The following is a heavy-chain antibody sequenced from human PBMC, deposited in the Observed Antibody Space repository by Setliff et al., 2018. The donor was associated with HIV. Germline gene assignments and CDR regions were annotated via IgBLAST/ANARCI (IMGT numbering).Heavy chain of an antibody. CDR2: FHHSGST. Sequence: PSETLSLTCNVSGASISNDNYYWGWIRQPPGKGLEWIASFHHSGSTSYNPSLRSRVTISVDTSKNLFSLKLISVTAADTAVYYCARPLSTSYNFWGDALAIWGQGTMVTVSS. J-gene: IGHJ3*02. D-gene: IGHD3-3*01. CDR1: GASISNDNYY. CDR3: ARPLSTSYNFWGDALAI. V-gene: IGHV4-39*02.